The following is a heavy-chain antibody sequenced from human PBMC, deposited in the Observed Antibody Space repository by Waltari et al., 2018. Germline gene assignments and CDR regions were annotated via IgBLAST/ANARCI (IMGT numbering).Heavy chain of an antibody. J-gene: IGHJ4*02. CDR2: FSYNGNT. D-gene: IGHD2-15*01. CDR1: GGSICSTSYY. V-gene: IGHV4-39*01. CDR3: ARPGRVGGGSLMGLDY. Sequence: QLQLQESGPGLVKPSATLSLTCSVSGGSICSTSYYWGWIRQPPGKGLEWIGSFSYNGNTYYNPSLKSRVTISVDTSKNQFSLQLTSVTAADTAMYYCARPGRVGGGSLMGLDYWGQGTLVTVSS.